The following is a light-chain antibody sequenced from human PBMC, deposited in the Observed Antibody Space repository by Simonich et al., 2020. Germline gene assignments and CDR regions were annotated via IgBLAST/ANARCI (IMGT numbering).Light chain of an antibody. CDR1: QDISNY. CDR3: PQYDNLPLT. J-gene: IGKJ4*01. Sequence: DIQMTQSPSSLSASVGDKVTITCQASQDISNYLKWYQQKPGKAPKHLIYDASNLETGVPSRFSGSGSGTDFTFTISSLQPEDIATYYCPQYDNLPLTFGGGPKVDIK. CDR2: DAS. V-gene: IGKV1-33*01.